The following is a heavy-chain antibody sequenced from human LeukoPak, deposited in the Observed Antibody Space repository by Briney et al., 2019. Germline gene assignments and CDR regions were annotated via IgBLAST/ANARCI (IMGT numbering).Heavy chain of an antibody. CDR2: IRYDGSNK. J-gene: IGHJ5*02. CDR1: GFTFSSYG. V-gene: IGHV3-30*02. Sequence: GGSLRLSCAASGFTFSSYGMHWVRQAPGKGLEWVAFIRYDGSNKYYADSVKGRFTISRDNSKNMLYLQMNSLRAEDTAVYYCAKGPHDYSWRSADVKNWFDPWGQGTLVTVSS. CDR3: AKGPHDYSWRSADVKNWFDP. D-gene: IGHD4-11*01.